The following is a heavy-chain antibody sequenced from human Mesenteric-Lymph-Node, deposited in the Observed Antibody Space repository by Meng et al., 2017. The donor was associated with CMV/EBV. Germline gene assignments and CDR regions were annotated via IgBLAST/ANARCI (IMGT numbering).Heavy chain of an antibody. J-gene: IGHJ4*02. V-gene: IGHV3-30-3*01. CDR2: ISYDGSNK. Sequence: GGSLRLSCAASGFTFSSYFMHWVRQAPGKGLEWVAVISYDGSNKYYADSVKGRFTTSRDNSKNTLYLQMSSLRAEDTAVYYCARDYPELAFDSWGQGTLVTVSS. D-gene: IGHD6-6*01. CDR3: ARDYPELAFDS. CDR1: GFTFSSYF.